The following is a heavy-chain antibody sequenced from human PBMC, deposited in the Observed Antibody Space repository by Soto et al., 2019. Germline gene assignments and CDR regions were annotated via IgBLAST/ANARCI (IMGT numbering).Heavy chain of an antibody. V-gene: IGHV1-3*01. D-gene: IGHD3-22*01. J-gene: IGHJ4*02. CDR3: ARDPVIPYDSSGYYYSYFDY. CDR1: GYTFTSYA. CDR2: INAGNGNT. Sequence: ASVKVSCKASGYTFTSYAMHWVRQAPGQRLEWMGWINAGNGNTKYSQKFQGRVTITRDTSASTAYMELSSLRSEDTAVYYCARDPVIPYDSSGYYYSYFDYGGQGTLVTVSS.